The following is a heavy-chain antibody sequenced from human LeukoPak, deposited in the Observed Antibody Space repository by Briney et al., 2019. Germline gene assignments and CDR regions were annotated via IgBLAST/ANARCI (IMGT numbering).Heavy chain of an antibody. Sequence: ASVKVSCKASGYTFTGYYMHWVRQAPGQGLEWMGWINPNSGGTNYEQKFQGRVTMTRDTSISTAYMELSRLRSDDTAVYYCARGLGSYSGNWFDPWGQGTLVTVSS. V-gene: IGHV1-2*02. CDR2: INPNSGGT. D-gene: IGHD1-26*01. CDR1: GYTFTGYY. J-gene: IGHJ5*02. CDR3: ARGLGSYSGNWFDP.